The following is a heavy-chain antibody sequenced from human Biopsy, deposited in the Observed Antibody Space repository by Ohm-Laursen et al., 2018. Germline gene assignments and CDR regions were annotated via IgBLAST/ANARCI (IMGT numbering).Heavy chain of an antibody. CDR2: NIPILGTG. V-gene: IGHV1-69*01. Sequence: VPSVKVSCKAPGGTFSNYGVNWVRQAPGPRLEWLGGNIPILGTGNYAQKFQDRVTVTPASSTSTATMALRSLRSDDTDVYYCATKLTGYFHHWGQGTLVIVSS. CDR3: ATKLTGYFHH. J-gene: IGHJ1*01. CDR1: GGTFSNYG. D-gene: IGHD3-9*01.